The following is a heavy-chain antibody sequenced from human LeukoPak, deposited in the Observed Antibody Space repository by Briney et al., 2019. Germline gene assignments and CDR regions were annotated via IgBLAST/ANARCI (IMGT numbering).Heavy chain of an antibody. J-gene: IGHJ5*02. CDR1: GGSIYSSNYY. CDR2: IYYSGST. V-gene: IGHV4-39*07. Sequence: SETLSLTCTVSGGSIYSSNYYWDWIRQPPGKGLDWIGSIYYSGSTYYNPSLKSRVTISVDTSKNQFSLKLSSVTAADTAVYYCARLGPSIAVAGTDWFDPWGQGTLVTVSS. CDR3: ARLGPSIAVAGTDWFDP. D-gene: IGHD6-19*01.